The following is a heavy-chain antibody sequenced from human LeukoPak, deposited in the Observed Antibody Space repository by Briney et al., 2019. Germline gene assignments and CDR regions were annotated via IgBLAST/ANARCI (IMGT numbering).Heavy chain of an antibody. CDR2: ISSSSSYI. J-gene: IGHJ6*03. Sequence: PGGSLRLSCAASGFTFSSYSMNWDRQAPGQGLEWVSSISSSSSYIYYADSVKGRFTISRDNAKNSLYLQMNSLRAEDTAVYYCARTPAAMATYYYYMDVWGKGTTVTVSS. V-gene: IGHV3-21*01. D-gene: IGHD5-18*01. CDR1: GFTFSSYS. CDR3: ARTPAAMATYYYYMDV.